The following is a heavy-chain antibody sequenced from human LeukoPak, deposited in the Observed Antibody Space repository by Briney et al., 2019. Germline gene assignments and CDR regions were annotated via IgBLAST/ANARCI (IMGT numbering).Heavy chain of an antibody. Sequence: GGSLRLSCAASGFTFSTYAIHWVRQAPGKGLEWVAVISFDGVNTFYADSVKGRFTISRDNSNNTVYLQMNNLRPEDTAVFYCARGQGYESYYYMDVWGKGTTVTISS. J-gene: IGHJ6*03. V-gene: IGHV3-30*04. D-gene: IGHD2-2*01. CDR1: GFTFSTYA. CDR3: ARGQGYESYYYMDV. CDR2: ISFDGVNT.